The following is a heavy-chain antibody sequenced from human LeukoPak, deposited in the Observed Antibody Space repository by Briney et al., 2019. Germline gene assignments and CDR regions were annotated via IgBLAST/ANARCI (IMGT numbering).Heavy chain of an antibody. D-gene: IGHD1-26*01. CDR1: GYTFTRYY. V-gene: IGHV1-46*01. CDR2: INPSGGST. Sequence: ASVKVSCKASGYTFTRYYMHWVRQAPGQGLEWMGIINPSGGSTSYAQKFQGRVTMTRDTSTSTVYMELSSLRSEDTAVYYCARSWEGYYFDYWGQGTLVTVSS. CDR3: ARSWEGYYFDY. J-gene: IGHJ4*02.